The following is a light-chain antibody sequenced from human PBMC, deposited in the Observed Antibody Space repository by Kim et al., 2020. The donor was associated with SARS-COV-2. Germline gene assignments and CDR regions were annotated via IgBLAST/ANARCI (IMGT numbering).Light chain of an antibody. CDR2: DAS. J-gene: IGKJ2*01. V-gene: IGKV3-11*01. CDR1: QSVDNS. CDR3: QQRSDWFT. Sequence: EIVLTQSPATLSLSPGERATLSCRASQSVDNSLAWYQQKRGQAPRLLIYDASNRATDIPARFSGSGSGTDFTLTISSLEPEDFAVYYCQQRSDWFTFGQGTKLEIK.